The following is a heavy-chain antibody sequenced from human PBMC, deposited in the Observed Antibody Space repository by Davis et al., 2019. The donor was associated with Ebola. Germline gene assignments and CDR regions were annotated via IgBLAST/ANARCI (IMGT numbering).Heavy chain of an antibody. D-gene: IGHD3-3*01. CDR2: IIPILGTA. Sequence: SVKVSCKASGGTFSSYAISWVRQAPGQGLEWMGRIIPILGTANYAQKFQGRVTITADESTSTAYMELSSLRSEDTAVYYCARVITIFGVVIYHAFDIWGQGTIVTVSS. CDR3: ARVITIFGVVIYHAFDI. J-gene: IGHJ3*02. V-gene: IGHV1-69*11. CDR1: GGTFSSYA.